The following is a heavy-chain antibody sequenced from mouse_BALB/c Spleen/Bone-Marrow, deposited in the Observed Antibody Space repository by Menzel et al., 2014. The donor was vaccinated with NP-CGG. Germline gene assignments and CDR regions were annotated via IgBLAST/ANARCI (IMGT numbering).Heavy chain of an antibody. J-gene: IGHJ3*01. CDR1: GFSLTSYG. CDR2: IWSGGST. CDR3: ARRGGTTTPFAY. V-gene: IGHV2-2*02. Sequence: QVQLQQSGPGLVQPSQSLSITCTVSGFSLTSYGVHWVRQSPGKGLEWLGVIWSGGSTDYNAAFISRLSISKDNSKSQVVFKMKSLQANDTAIYYCARRGGTTTPFAYWGQGTLVTVSA. D-gene: IGHD1-1*01.